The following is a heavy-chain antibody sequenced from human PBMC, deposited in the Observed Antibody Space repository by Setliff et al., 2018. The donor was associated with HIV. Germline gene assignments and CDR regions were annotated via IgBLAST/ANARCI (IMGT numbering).Heavy chain of an antibody. CDR1: GYTFDGHY. Sequence: ASVKVSCKTSGYTFDGHYLHWVRQAPGQGLEWMGRISPNNFNTQYAKNFQGRVTMTRNTSISTAYMEVSRLRSDDTAVYYCARGQYCGGDCYSVWGQGTLVTVSS. J-gene: IGHJ4*02. CDR3: ARGQYCGGDCYSV. CDR2: ISPNNFNT. V-gene: IGHV1-2*06. D-gene: IGHD2-21*02.